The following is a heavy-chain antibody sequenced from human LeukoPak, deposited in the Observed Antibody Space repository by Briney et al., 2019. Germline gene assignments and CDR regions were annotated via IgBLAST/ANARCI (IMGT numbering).Heavy chain of an antibody. J-gene: IGHJ5*02. CDR2: IYTSGST. CDR1: GGSISSYY. Sequence: SETLSLTCTVSGGSISSYYWSWIRQPAGKGLEWIGRIYTSGSTNYNPSLKSRVTMSVDTSKNQFSLKLSSVTAADTAVYYCARDLLRFGELAGWFVPWGQGTLVTVSS. CDR3: ARDLLRFGELAGWFVP. D-gene: IGHD3-10*01. V-gene: IGHV4-4*07.